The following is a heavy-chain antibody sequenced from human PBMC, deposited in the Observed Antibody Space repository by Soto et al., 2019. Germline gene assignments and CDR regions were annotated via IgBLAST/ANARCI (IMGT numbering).Heavy chain of an antibody. V-gene: IGHV3-21*06. CDR1: GFTFSSYS. J-gene: IGHJ4*02. CDR2: ISSSSSYI. D-gene: IGHD2-15*01. Sequence: GGSLRLSCAASGFTFSSYSMNWVRQAPGKGLEWVSSISSSSSYIYYGDSVKGRFTISRDNAKNSLYLQMNSLRAEDTAVYYCARDDCSGGSCYALDYWGQGTLVTVSS. CDR3: ARDDCSGGSCYALDY.